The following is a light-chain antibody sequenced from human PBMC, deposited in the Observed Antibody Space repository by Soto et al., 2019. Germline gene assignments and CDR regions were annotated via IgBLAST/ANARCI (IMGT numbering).Light chain of an antibody. CDR3: QSHDSSNHRV. CDR1: SGSIASNY. V-gene: IGLV6-57*04. J-gene: IGLJ2*01. CDR2: EDN. Sequence: NFMLTQPHSVSESPGKTVTISCTRSSGSIASNYVQWYQQRPGSAPTTVIYEDNQRPSGVPDRFSGSIDSSSNSASLTISGLKTEDEADYYCQSHDSSNHRVFGGGTKVTVL.